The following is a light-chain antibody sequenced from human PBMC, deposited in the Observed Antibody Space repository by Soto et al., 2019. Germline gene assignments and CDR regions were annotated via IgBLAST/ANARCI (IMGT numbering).Light chain of an antibody. J-gene: IGKJ2*01. CDR1: QSVSNNY. CDR3: QQYSSSPPYT. CDR2: GST. Sequence: EVVLTQSPGTLSLSPGERATLSCRASQSVSNNYLAWYQQKRGQSPKLLIFGSTDRATGIPARFSGSGSGTNFTLTISSMEPEDFAVYYCQQYSSSPPYTFGQGTKLEIK. V-gene: IGKV3-20*01.